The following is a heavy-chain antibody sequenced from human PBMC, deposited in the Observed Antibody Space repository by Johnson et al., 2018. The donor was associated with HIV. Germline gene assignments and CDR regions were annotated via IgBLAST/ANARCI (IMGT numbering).Heavy chain of an antibody. Sequence: QVQLVESGGGLVKPGGSLRLSCAASGFTFSDYYMSWIRQAPGKGLEWVSYISSGGSTTYYADSVKARFTISRDNSKNTLDLQMNSLRAEDTAVYYCVSSAQWSGWPPGAFDIWGQGTMVTVSS. V-gene: IGHV3-11*01. CDR1: GFTFSDYY. J-gene: IGHJ3*02. CDR3: VSSAQWSGWPPGAFDI. D-gene: IGHD6-19*01. CDR2: ISSGGSTT.